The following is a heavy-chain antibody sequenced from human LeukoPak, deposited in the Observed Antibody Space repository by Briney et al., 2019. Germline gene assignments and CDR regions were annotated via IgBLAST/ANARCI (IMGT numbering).Heavy chain of an antibody. V-gene: IGHV4-39*07. CDR2: INHSGST. D-gene: IGHD3-22*01. J-gene: IGHJ3*02. CDR3: AREIVVVSPDAFDI. CDR1: GGSINSSGYY. Sequence: PSETLSLTCTVSGGSINSSGYYWSWIRQPPGKGLEWIGEINHSGSTNYNPSLKSRVTISVDTSKNQFSLKLSSVTAADTAVYYCAREIVVVSPDAFDIWGQGTMVTVSS.